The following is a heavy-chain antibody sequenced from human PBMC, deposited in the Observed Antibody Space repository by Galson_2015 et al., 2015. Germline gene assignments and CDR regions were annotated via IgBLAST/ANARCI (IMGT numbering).Heavy chain of an antibody. V-gene: IGHV3-72*01. J-gene: IGHJ3*02. CDR3: VRVMHGDAFDI. D-gene: IGHD3-16*01. CDR2: RNEPNGYTT. Sequence: RNEPNGYTTDYAASVQSRFTIARDDSRNSLFLQMNSLQAGDTAVYYCVRVMHGDAFDIWGQGTWVTVSA.